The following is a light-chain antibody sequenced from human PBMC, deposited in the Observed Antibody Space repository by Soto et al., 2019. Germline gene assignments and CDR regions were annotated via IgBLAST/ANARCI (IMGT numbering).Light chain of an antibody. Sequence: QPVLTQSPSASASLAASVKLTCTLSSGHSSYAIAWHQQQPERGPRYLMRLNSDGSHSKGDGIPDRFSGSSSGAERYLTISRLQSEDEADYYCQTWGTGIHVVFGGGTQLTVL. V-gene: IGLV4-69*01. CDR3: QTWGTGIHVV. J-gene: IGLJ2*01. CDR1: SGHSSYA. CDR2: LNSDGSH.